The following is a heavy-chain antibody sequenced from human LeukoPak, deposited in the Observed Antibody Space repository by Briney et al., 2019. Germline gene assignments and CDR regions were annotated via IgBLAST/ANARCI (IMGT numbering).Heavy chain of an antibody. CDR3: ARSVATNTRADY. V-gene: IGHV3-48*01. J-gene: IGHJ4*02. CDR2: ISSSSSTI. CDR1: GFTFRSYS. D-gene: IGHD5-12*01. Sequence: GGSLRLSCAASGFTFRSYSMNWVRQAPGKGLEWGSYISSSSSTIYYADSVKGRFTISRDNAKNSLYLQMNSLRAEDTAVYYCARSVATNTRADYWGQGTLVTVSS.